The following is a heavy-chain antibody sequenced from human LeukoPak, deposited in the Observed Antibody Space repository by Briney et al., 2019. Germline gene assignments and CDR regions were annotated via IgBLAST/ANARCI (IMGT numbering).Heavy chain of an antibody. CDR2: INHSGST. D-gene: IGHD4/OR15-4a*01. CDR3: ARGLTAFDI. J-gene: IGHJ3*02. V-gene: IGHV4-34*01. CDR1: GGSFSGYY. Sequence: SETLSLTCDVYGGSFSGYYWSWIRQPPGKGLEWIGEINHSGSTNYNPSLKSRVTISVDTSKNQFSLKLSSVTAADTAVYYCARGLTAFDIWGQGTMVTVSS.